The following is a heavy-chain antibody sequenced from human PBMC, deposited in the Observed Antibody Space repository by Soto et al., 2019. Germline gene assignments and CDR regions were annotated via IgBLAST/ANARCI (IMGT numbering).Heavy chain of an antibody. Sequence: PGGSLRLSCAASGITFSSYALSWVRQAPGKGLEWVSGISGRGTSTYYADSVKGRFTISRDNSKNTLSRQMNSLRADDTAVYFCARDQLYDYDSFGRPLYGVDSWGQGIMVT. CDR1: GITFSSYA. D-gene: IGHD3-22*01. CDR2: ISGRGTST. J-gene: IGHJ3*02. CDR3: ARDQLYDYDSFGRPLYGVDS. V-gene: IGHV3-23*01.